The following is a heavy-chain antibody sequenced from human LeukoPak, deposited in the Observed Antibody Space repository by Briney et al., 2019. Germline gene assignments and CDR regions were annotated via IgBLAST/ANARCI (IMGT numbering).Heavy chain of an antibody. V-gene: IGHV4-34*01. CDR2: INHSGST. CDR1: GGSFSGYY. Sequence: SETLSLTCAVYGGSFSGYYWSWIRQPPGKGLEWIGEINHSGSTNYNPSLESRVTISVDTSKNQFSLKLSSVTAADTAVYYCARRGVIRITMIVVAYNWFDPWGQGTLVTVSS. D-gene: IGHD3-22*01. J-gene: IGHJ5*02. CDR3: ARRGVIRITMIVVAYNWFDP.